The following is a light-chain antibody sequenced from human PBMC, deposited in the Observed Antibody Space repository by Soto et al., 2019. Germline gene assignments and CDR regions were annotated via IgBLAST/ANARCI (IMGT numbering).Light chain of an antibody. Sequence: ETMMTHSPDTLSVSLGERATLSSRASQSLRSSLAWYQQKPGQAPRLLIYDASTRATGIPARFSGSGSGTDFTLTISSLQSEDFAVYYCQQNNHWLWTFGQGTKVDIK. V-gene: IGKV3-15*01. J-gene: IGKJ1*01. CDR3: QQNNHWLWT. CDR2: DAS. CDR1: QSLRSS.